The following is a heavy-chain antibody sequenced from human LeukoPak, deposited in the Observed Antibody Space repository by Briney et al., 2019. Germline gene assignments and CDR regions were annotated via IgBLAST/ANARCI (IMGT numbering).Heavy chain of an antibody. V-gene: IGHV4-4*02. Sequence: SETLSLTCAVSGGSISSDSWWSWVRQPPGKGLEWIGEIYHSGSTNYNPSLRNLVTISLDKSKNQFSLQLNSVTPEDTAVYYCAREGKGRRQWLVQVFDYWGQGTLVTVSS. CDR1: GGSISSDSW. CDR2: IYHSGST. J-gene: IGHJ4*02. D-gene: IGHD6-19*01. CDR3: AREGKGRRQWLVQVFDY.